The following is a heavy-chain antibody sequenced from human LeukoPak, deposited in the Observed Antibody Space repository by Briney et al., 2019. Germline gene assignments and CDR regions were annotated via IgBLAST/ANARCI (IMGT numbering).Heavy chain of an antibody. CDR3: ARDPGDTDWYNFDF. J-gene: IGHJ4*02. D-gene: IGHD3-9*01. V-gene: IGHV4-59*11. CDR2: IHSSGST. CDR1: GGSLSGHF. Sequence: PSETLSLTCTVSGGSLSGHFWCWFRRPPGKGLENIGYIHSSGSTNYNPSYKSRVTVSLEMSKNQFSLSLSSVTAADTAVYYCARDPGDTDWYNFDFWGQGILVTVSS.